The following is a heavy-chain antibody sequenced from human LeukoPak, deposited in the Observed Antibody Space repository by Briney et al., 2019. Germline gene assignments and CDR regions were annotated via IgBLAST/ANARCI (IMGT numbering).Heavy chain of an antibody. J-gene: IGHJ2*01. D-gene: IGHD2-21*02. V-gene: IGHV1-69*13. Sequence: SVKVSCKASGGTFSSYAISWVRQAPGQGLEWMGGIIPIFGTANYAQKFQGRVTITADESTSTAYMELRSLRSDDTAVYYCARGLGVVTAQSEQPKPRYFDLWGRGTQVTVSS. CDR2: IIPIFGTA. CDR1: GGTFSSYA. CDR3: ARGLGVVTAQSEQPKPRYFDL.